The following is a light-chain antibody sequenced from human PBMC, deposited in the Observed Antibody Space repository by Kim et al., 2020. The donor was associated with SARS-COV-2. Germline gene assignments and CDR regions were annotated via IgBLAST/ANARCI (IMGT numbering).Light chain of an antibody. CDR1: QSLVYSEGYTY. CDR3: MQGTHWPKT. Sequence: DVVLTQSPLSLPVAVGQPASISCRSSQSLVYSEGYTYLSWFHQRPGQSPRRLIYRVSYRDSGVPDRFSGSGSGTEFTLKISWVEAEDVGVYYCMQGTHWPKTFGQGTKLEIK. V-gene: IGKV2-30*01. J-gene: IGKJ2*01. CDR2: RVS.